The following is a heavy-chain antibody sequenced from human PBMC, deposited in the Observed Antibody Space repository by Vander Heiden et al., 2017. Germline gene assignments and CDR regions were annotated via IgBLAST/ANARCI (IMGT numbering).Heavy chain of an antibody. J-gene: IGHJ4*02. CDR3: AKVPRTHQYRFDY. V-gene: IGHV3-23*01. Sequence: EVQLLESGGGLVKPGGSLRLSCTASGFTFSSYPMSWVRQAPGKGLGWVSAIRDSGTSTYYADSVKGRFTISRDNSKNTLYLQMNRLRADDTAVYYCAKVPRTHQYRFDYWGQGTLVTVSS. D-gene: IGHD3-16*02. CDR2: IRDSGTST. CDR1: GFTFSSYP.